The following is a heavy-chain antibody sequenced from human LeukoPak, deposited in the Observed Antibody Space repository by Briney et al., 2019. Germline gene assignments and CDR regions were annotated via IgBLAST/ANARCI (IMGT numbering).Heavy chain of an antibody. V-gene: IGHV4-59*01. CDR1: GGSISSYY. CDR3: ARVNFDWSYYSYGMDV. D-gene: IGHD3-9*01. J-gene: IGHJ6*04. Sequence: SETLSLTCTVSGGSISSYYWSWIRQPPGKGLEWIGDIYYSGSTNYNPSLKSRVTISVDTSKNQFSLKLSSVTAADTAVYYCARVNFDWSYYSYGMDVWGKGTTVTVSS. CDR2: IYYSGST.